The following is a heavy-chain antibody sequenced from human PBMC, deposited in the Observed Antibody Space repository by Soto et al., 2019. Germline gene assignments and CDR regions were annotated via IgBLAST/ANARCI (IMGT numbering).Heavy chain of an antibody. CDR3: ARHKRGANWDDWYFDL. CDR2: IYYSGST. J-gene: IGHJ2*01. D-gene: IGHD7-27*01. CDR1: GGSISSSSYY. Sequence: SETLSLTCTVSGGSISSSSYYWGWIRQPPGKGLEWIGSIYYSGSTYYNPSLKSRVTISVDTSKNQFSLKLSSVTAAATAVYYCARHKRGANWDDWYFDLWGRGTLVTVSS. V-gene: IGHV4-39*01.